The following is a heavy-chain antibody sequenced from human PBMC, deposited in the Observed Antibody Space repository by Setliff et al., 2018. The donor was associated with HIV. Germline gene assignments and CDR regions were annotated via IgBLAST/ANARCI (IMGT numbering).Heavy chain of an antibody. J-gene: IGHJ6*02. Sequence: GGSLRLSCVASGITVSGIYMTWGRQAPGNGLEWVSVINGGTTTYYADSVKGRFTISRDNSNNTLYLQMNSLRVEDTAVYYCARDCRVGWLFNYGMDVWGQGTLVTVSS. V-gene: IGHV3-53*05. D-gene: IGHD3-22*01. CDR2: INGGTTT. CDR3: ARDCRVGWLFNYGMDV. CDR1: GITVSGIY.